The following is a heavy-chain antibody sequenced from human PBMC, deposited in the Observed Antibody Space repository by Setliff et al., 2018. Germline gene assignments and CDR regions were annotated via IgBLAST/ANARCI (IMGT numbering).Heavy chain of an antibody. D-gene: IGHD2-15*01. CDR1: GLTFSSYE. CDR3: ARESTGWTWFDP. Sequence: GGSLRLSCAASGLTFSSYEMNWVRQAPGKGLEWVSYISSSGSTIYYADSVKGRFTISRDNAKNSLYLQMNSLRAEDTAVYYCARESTGWTWFDPWGQGTLVTVSS. CDR2: ISSSGSTI. V-gene: IGHV3-48*03. J-gene: IGHJ5*02.